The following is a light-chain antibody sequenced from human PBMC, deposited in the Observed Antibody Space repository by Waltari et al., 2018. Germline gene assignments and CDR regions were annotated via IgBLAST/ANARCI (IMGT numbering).Light chain of an antibody. J-gene: IGKJ2*01. CDR1: QSLTNRY. V-gene: IGKV3-20*01. CDR3: QQYGSSVLYT. Sequence: VLTQSPGTLSLSPGERATLSCRASQSLTNRYLAWYQQKPGQAPRLLIYGASSRAAGIPDRFSGSGSVTDFTLTISRREPEDFAVYYCQQYGSSVLYTFGQGTKLEIK. CDR2: GAS.